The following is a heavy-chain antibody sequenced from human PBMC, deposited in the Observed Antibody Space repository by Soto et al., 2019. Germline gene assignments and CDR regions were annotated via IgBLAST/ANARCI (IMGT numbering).Heavy chain of an antibody. Sequence: QVQLVQSGAEVKKPGSSVKVSCKASGGTFGSYAISWVRLAPGQGLEWMGGIIPITATANYAQKFQGRVTITADESTSTASMQLSSLRSEDTAVYYCARSQGSSTSLEIYYYYYYGMDVWGQGTTVTVSS. V-gene: IGHV1-69*01. CDR2: IIPITATA. J-gene: IGHJ6*02. CDR3: ARSQGSSTSLEIYYYYYYGMDV. D-gene: IGHD2-2*01. CDR1: GGTFGSYA.